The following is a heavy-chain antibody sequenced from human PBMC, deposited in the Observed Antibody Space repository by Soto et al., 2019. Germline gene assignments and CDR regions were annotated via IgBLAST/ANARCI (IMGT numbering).Heavy chain of an antibody. Sequence: GGSLRLSCAASGFTFSSYAMSWVRQAPGKGLEWVSAISGSGGSTYYADSVKGRFTISRDNSKNTLYLQMNSLRAEDTAVYYCAIDPALGVVVPAAIPGNYYYYGMDVWGQGTTVTVSS. CDR2: ISGSGGST. J-gene: IGHJ6*02. V-gene: IGHV3-23*01. D-gene: IGHD2-2*02. CDR3: AIDPALGVVVPAAIPGNYYYYGMDV. CDR1: GFTFSSYA.